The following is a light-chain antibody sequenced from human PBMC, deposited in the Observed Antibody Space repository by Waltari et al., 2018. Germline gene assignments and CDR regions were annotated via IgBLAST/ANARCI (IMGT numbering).Light chain of an antibody. CDR1: RSAVDDYNF. V-gene: IGLV2-11*01. Sequence: QSALTQPRSVSGSPGQSVTISCTVIRSAVDDYNFVSWYQQHPGKAPKLMIHDVTKRPSGVPDRFSGSKSGNTASLTISGLQAEDEADYYCCSYVGSHTNWVFGGGTKLTVL. CDR3: CSYVGSHTNWV. J-gene: IGLJ3*02. CDR2: DVT.